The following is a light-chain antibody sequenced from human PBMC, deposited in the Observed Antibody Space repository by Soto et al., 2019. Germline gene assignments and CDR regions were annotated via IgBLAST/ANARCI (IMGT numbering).Light chain of an antibody. CDR3: SSYAGSNNLV. CDR2: EVS. Sequence: QSALTQPPSASGSPGQSVTISCTGTSSDVGGYNYVSWYQQHPGKAPKLMIYEVSKRPSGVPDRLSVAKSGNTASLTVSGLQAEDEADYYCSSYAGSNNLVFVGGTKLTVL. CDR1: SSDVGGYNY. V-gene: IGLV2-8*01. J-gene: IGLJ2*01.